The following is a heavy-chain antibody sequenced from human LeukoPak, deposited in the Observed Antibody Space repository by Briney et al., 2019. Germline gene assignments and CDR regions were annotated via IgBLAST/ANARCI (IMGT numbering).Heavy chain of an antibody. J-gene: IGHJ2*01. Sequence: PSETLSLTCTVSGDSVSSANYYWSWIRQPPGKGLEWFGYIYYSGCTNYSPSLKSRVTISRDTSKNQFSLKLSSVTAADTAVYYCARVLVPAAMGNWYFDLWGRGTLVTVSS. CDR3: ARVLVPAAMGNWYFDL. CDR1: GDSVSSANYY. CDR2: IYYSGCT. V-gene: IGHV4-61*01. D-gene: IGHD2-2*01.